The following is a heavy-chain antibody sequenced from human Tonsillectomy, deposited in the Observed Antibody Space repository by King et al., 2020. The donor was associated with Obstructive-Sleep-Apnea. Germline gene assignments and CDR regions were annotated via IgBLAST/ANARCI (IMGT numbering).Heavy chain of an antibody. CDR1: GFTFSSYA. J-gene: IGHJ4*02. Sequence: VQLVESGGGLVQPGGSLRLSCAASGFTFSSYAMSWVRQAPGEGLVWVSAINGGGDSTYYADSVLGRFTISRDNSKNTLYLQMDSLRAEDTAIYYCAKVHLYYYGAGTYFDYWGQGTLVTVSS. CDR3: AKVHLYYYGAGTYFDY. D-gene: IGHD3-10*01. CDR2: INGGGDST. V-gene: IGHV3-23*04.